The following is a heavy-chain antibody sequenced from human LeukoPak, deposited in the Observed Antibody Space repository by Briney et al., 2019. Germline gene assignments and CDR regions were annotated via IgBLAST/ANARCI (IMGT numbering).Heavy chain of an antibody. D-gene: IGHD3-10*01. CDR1: GYTFTSYY. J-gene: IGHJ5*02. Sequence: ASVTVSCKASGYTFTSYYMHWVRQAHGQGLEWMGIINPSGGSTSYAQKFQGRVTMTRGTSISTAYMELSRLRSDDTAVYYCARSAQITMVRGVSWFDPWGQGTLVTVSS. CDR3: ARSAQITMVRGVSWFDP. V-gene: IGHV1-46*01. CDR2: INPSGGST.